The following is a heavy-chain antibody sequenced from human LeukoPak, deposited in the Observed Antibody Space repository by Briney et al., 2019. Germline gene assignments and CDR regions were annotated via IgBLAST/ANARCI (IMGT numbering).Heavy chain of an antibody. D-gene: IGHD6-13*01. CDR2: ISGSGGST. CDR1: GFTFSSYA. V-gene: IGHV3-23*01. J-gene: IGHJ4*02. CDR3: AKTVAAGTFGY. Sequence: GGSLRLSCAASGFTFSSYAMSWVRQAPGKGLEWVSAISGSGGSTYYADSVKGRFTTSRDNSKNTLYLQMNSLRAEDTAVYYCAKTVAAGTFGYWGQETLVTVSS.